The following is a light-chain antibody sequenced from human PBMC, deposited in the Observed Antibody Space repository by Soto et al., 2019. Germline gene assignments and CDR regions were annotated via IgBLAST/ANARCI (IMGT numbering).Light chain of an antibody. CDR1: QSISSY. V-gene: IGKV1-39*01. CDR2: AAS. CDR3: QQSYNSPLT. J-gene: IGKJ4*01. Sequence: DIQMTQSPYSLSASVGDRVTITCRASQSISSYLNWYQQKPGKAPKLLIYAASSLQSGVPLRFSGSGSGTDFTLTISSLQPEDVATYYCQQSYNSPLTFGGGTKVEIK.